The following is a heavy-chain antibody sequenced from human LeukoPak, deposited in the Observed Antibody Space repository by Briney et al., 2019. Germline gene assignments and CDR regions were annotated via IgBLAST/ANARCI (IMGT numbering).Heavy chain of an antibody. CDR3: ARYCSSTSCPFDY. J-gene: IGHJ4*02. D-gene: IGHD2-2*01. CDR2: IIPIFGTA. V-gene: IGHV1-69*13. Sequence: SVKVSCKASGGTFSSYAISWVRQAPGQGLEWMGGIIPIFGTANYAQKFQGRVTITADESTSTAYMELSSLRSEDTAVYYCARYCSSTSCPFDYWGQGTLVTVST. CDR1: GGTFSSYA.